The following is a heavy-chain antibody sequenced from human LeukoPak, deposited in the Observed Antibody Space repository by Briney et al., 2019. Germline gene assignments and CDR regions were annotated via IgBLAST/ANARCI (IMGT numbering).Heavy chain of an antibody. CDR2: IKYDGSEK. J-gene: IGHJ1*01. CDR1: GFTFSNYW. CDR3: ATYSSMSAREFQH. Sequence: PGGSLRLSCEASGFTFSNYWMSWVRQAPGKGLEWVANIKYDGSEKYYVDSVKGRFTISRDNGKNSLYVQMNSLSVEDTAVYYCATYSSMSAREFQHWGQGTLVTVSS. D-gene: IGHD2-2*01. V-gene: IGHV3-7*01.